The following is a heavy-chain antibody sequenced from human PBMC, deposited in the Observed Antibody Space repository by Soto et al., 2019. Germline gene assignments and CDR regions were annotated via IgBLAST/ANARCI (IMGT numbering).Heavy chain of an antibody. D-gene: IGHD3-10*01. CDR3: AKCQMVRGVIITHEERLEEGSSNDY. V-gene: IGHV3-23*01. J-gene: IGHJ4*02. Sequence: GGSLRLSCAASGFTFSSYAMSWVRQAPGKGLEWVSAISGSGGSTYYADSVKGRFPSSRDNSKSTLYLQMNSLRAEDTAVYYCAKCQMVRGVIITHEERLEEGSSNDYWGQGTLVTVSS. CDR2: ISGSGGST. CDR1: GFTFSSYA.